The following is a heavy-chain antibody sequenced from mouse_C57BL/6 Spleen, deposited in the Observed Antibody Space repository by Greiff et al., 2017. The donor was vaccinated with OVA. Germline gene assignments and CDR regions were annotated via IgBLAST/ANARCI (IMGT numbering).Heavy chain of an antibody. CDR2: IYPRSGNT. D-gene: IGHD1-1*01. CDR3: ARRVYCYAAMDY. Sequence: QVQLKQSGAELARPGASVKLSCKASGYTFTSYGISWVKQRTGQGLEWIGEIYPRSGNTYYNEKFKGKATLTADKSSSTAYMELRSLTSEDAAVYFCARRVYCYAAMDYWGQGTSVTVSS. CDR1: GYTFTSYG. V-gene: IGHV1-81*01. J-gene: IGHJ4*01.